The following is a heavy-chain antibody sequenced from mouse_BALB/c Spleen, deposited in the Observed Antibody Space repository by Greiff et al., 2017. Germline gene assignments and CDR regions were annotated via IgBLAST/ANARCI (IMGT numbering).Heavy chain of an antibody. J-gene: IGHJ4*01. V-gene: IGHV7-3*02. CDR2: IRNKANGYTT. CDR3: AREHAMDY. Sequence: EVMLVESGGGLVQPGGSLRLSCATSGFTFTDYYMRWVSQPPGKALEWLGFIRNKANGYTTEYSASVKGRFTISRDNSQSILYLQMNTLRAEDSATYYCAREHAMDYWGQGTSVTVSS. CDR1: GFTFTDYY.